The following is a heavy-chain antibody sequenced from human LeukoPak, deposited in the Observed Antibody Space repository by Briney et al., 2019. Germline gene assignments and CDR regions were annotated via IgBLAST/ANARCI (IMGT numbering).Heavy chain of an antibody. Sequence: GGSLKLSCAASGFTFSSYSMNWVRQDPGKGLGWVSFISSSSSYIYYADSVKGRFTSSRDNAKNSLYLQMNSLRAEDTAVYYCARGEYGSGSYHIDYWGQGTLVTVSS. V-gene: IGHV3-21*01. CDR1: GFTFSSYS. CDR2: ISSSSSYI. D-gene: IGHD3-10*01. J-gene: IGHJ4*02. CDR3: ARGEYGSGSYHIDY.